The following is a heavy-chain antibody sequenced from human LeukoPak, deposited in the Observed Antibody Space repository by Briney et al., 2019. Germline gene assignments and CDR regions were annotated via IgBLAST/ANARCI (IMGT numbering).Heavy chain of an antibody. D-gene: IGHD3-22*01. CDR2: IYYSGNT. Sequence: SETLSLTCTVSGDSISTSNSYWGWIRQPPGKGLEWIGSIYYSGNTYYNASLKSRGTISVDTSKNQFSLKFTSVTAADTAVYYCARDTYYYDSSGYPLDYWGQGTLVTVSS. J-gene: IGHJ4*02. V-gene: IGHV4-39*07. CDR1: GDSISTSNSY. CDR3: ARDTYYYDSSGYPLDY.